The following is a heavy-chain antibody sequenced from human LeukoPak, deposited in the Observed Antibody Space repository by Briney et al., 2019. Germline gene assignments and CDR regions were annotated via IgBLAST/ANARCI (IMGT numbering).Heavy chain of an antibody. V-gene: IGHV1-2*02. CDR2: INPNSGGT. CDR1: GYTFTGYY. J-gene: IGHJ4*02. CDR3: AKDAVYFDWLNWADY. Sequence: ASVKVSCKASGYTFTGYYMHWVRQAPGQGLEWMGWINPNSGGTNYAQKFQGRVTMTRDTSISTAYMELSRLRSDDTAVYYCAKDAVYFDWLNWADYWGQGTLVTVSS. D-gene: IGHD3-9*01.